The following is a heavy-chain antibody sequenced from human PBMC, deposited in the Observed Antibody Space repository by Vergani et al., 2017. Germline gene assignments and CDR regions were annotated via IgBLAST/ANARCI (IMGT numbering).Heavy chain of an antibody. CDR1: GGSISSYY. J-gene: IGHJ4*02. D-gene: IGHD3-22*01. CDR2: ISGSGGST. V-gene: IGHV3-23*01. Sequence: VQLQESGPGLVKPSETLSLTCTVSGGSISSYYWSWIRQPPGKGLEWVSAISGSGGSTYYADSVKGRFTISRDNSKNTLYLQMNSLRAEDTAVYYCARSYDSSGNDYWGQGTLVTVSS. CDR3: ARSYDSSGNDY.